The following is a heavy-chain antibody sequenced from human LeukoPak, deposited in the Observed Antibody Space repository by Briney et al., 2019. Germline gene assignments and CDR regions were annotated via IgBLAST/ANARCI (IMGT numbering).Heavy chain of an antibody. D-gene: IGHD5/OR15-5a*01. J-gene: IGHJ4*02. CDR1: GFTFSSYA. V-gene: IGHV3-30-3*01. CDR3: AKDLIPSVV. CDR2: ISYDGSNK. Sequence: PGRSLRLSCAASGFTFSSYAMHWVRQAPGKGLEWVAVISYDGSNKYYADSVKGRFTISRDNSKNTLYLQVNSLRAEDTAVYYCAKDLIPSVVWGQGTLVTVSS.